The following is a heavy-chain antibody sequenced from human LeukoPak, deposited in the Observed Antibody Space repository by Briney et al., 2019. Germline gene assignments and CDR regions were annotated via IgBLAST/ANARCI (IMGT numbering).Heavy chain of an antibody. Sequence: GRSLRLSCAASGFTFSSYGMHWVRQASGKGLEWVAVIWYDGSNKYYADSVKGRFTISRDNSKNTLYLQMNSLRAEDTAVYYCARDADLRGYSSSVFDYWGQGTLVTVSS. J-gene: IGHJ4*02. V-gene: IGHV3-33*01. D-gene: IGHD6-6*01. CDR2: IWYDGSNK. CDR1: GFTFSSYG. CDR3: ARDADLRGYSSSVFDY.